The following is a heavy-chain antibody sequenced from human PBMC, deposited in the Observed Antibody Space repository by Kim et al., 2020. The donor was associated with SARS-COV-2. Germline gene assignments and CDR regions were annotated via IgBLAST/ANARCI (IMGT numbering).Heavy chain of an antibody. J-gene: IGHJ4*02. Sequence: GGSLRLSCAASGFTVSNNYMSWVRQAPEKGLEWVSVIYIGGSTYYADSVKGRFTISRDNSKNILYLQMNSLRAEDTAVYYCARDRAGAYCSGDCFNDYWGQGTLVTVSS. V-gene: IGHV3-53*01. CDR2: IYIGGST. CDR1: GFTVSNNY. D-gene: IGHD2-21*02. CDR3: ARDRAGAYCSGDCFNDY.